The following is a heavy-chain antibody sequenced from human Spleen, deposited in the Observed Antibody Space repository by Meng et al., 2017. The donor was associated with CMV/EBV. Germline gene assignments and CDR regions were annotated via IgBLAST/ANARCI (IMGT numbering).Heavy chain of an antibody. Sequence: GESLKISCAASGFTFSSYSMNWVRQAPGKGLEWVSSISSSSSYIYYADSVKGRFTISRDNSKNTLYLEMSSLRTEDAAVYYCAKDWRWQSPIYGMNVWGQGTTVTVSS. CDR1: GFTFSSYS. J-gene: IGHJ6*02. V-gene: IGHV3-21*01. D-gene: IGHD4-23*01. CDR2: ISSSSSYI. CDR3: AKDWRWQSPIYGMNV.